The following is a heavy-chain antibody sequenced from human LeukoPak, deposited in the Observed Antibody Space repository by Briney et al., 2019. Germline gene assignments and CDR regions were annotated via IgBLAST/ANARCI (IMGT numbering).Heavy chain of an antibody. J-gene: IGHJ5*02. V-gene: IGHV4-59*01. CDR3: ARSHSAYDSGDR. D-gene: IGHD5-12*01. Sequence: SETLSLTCTVSGDSISHYYWSWIRQPPGKGLEWIGNIYDSGSTSYDPSLKSRVSISVDTSKNEFSLKLTSVTAADTAVYYCARSHSAYDSGDRWGQGTLVTVSS. CDR2: IYDSGST. CDR1: GDSISHYY.